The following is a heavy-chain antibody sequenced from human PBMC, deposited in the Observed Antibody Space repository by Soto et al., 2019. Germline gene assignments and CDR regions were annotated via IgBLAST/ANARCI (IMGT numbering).Heavy chain of an antibody. CDR3: VRPIRGYSYGDPSDYYYGMDV. V-gene: IGHV1-8*01. CDR1: GYTFTSYD. Sequence: QVQLVQSGAEVKKPGASVKVSCKASGYTFTSYDINWVRQATGQGLEWMGWMNPNSGNTGYAQKFQGRVTMTRNTSISTAYMELSSLRSEDTAVYYCVRPIRGYSYGDPSDYYYGMDVWGQGTTVTVSS. D-gene: IGHD5-18*01. J-gene: IGHJ6*02. CDR2: MNPNSGNT.